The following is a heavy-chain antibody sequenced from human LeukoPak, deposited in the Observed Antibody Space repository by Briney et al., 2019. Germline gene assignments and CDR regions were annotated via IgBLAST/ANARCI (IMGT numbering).Heavy chain of an antibody. Sequence: RGSLRLSCAASGFTFSSYAMSWVRQAPGKGLEWVSAISGSGGSTYYADSVKGRFTISRDNSKNTLYLQMNSLRAEDTAVYYCAKGLLDPGFSSSSSCYWGQGTLVTVSS. CDR3: AKGLLDPGFSSSSSCY. CDR2: ISGSGGST. J-gene: IGHJ4*02. D-gene: IGHD6-6*01. V-gene: IGHV3-23*01. CDR1: GFTFSSYA.